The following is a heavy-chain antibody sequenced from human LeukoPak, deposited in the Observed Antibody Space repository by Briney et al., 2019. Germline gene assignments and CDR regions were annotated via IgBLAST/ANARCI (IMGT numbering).Heavy chain of an antibody. J-gene: IGHJ5*02. CDR3: ATSSSVTHPRDP. V-gene: IGHV1-2*02. D-gene: IGHD5/OR15-5a*01. CDR2: INPHSGAT. Sequence: ASVKVSCKASGYGFSYVYFNWVRQAPGQGLEWMGWINPHSGATNYAQRFQGRVSMDASFDRAYIELSRLTSDDTAVYYCATSSSVTHPRDPWGQGTMVTVSS. CDR1: GYGFSYVY.